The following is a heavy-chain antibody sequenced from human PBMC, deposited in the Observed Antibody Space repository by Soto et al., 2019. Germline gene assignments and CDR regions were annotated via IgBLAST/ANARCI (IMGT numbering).Heavy chain of an antibody. D-gene: IGHD2-15*01. Sequence: ESGGGLVQPGGSLRLSCAASGFTFSSYAMSWVRQAPGTGLEWVSAISGSGGSTYYADSVKGRFTISRDNSKNTLYLQMNSLRAEDTAVYYCAKEMDCSGGSCLYYFDYWGQGTLVTVSS. CDR2: ISGSGGST. CDR3: AKEMDCSGGSCLYYFDY. V-gene: IGHV3-23*01. J-gene: IGHJ4*02. CDR1: GFTFSSYA.